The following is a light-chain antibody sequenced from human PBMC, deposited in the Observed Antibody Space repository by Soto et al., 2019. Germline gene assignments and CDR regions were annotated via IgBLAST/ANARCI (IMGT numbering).Light chain of an antibody. V-gene: IGKV3-15*01. CDR2: DSS. CDR1: QSVSSN. J-gene: IGKJ1*01. Sequence: IWMTQSPASLSVSPGERATLSCRASQSVSSNLAWYLQKPGQVPRLLIYDSSPRATGVPARFSGSGSGTEFTLTISSLQSEDFAVYYCQQYNRWPLTFGQGPIVEIK. CDR3: QQYNRWPLT.